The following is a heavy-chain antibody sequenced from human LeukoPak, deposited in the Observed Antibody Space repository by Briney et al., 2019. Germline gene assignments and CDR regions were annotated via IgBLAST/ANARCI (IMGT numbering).Heavy chain of an antibody. Sequence: GGSLRLSCAASGFTFSSYAMSWVRQAPGKGLEWVSAISGSGGSTYYADSVKGRFNISRDNSKNTLYLQMNSLRAEDTAVYYCAKHMAGATIPLYYYGMDVWGQGTTVTVSS. CDR1: GFTFSSYA. V-gene: IGHV3-23*01. CDR2: ISGSGGST. CDR3: AKHMAGATIPLYYYGMDV. J-gene: IGHJ6*02. D-gene: IGHD1-26*01.